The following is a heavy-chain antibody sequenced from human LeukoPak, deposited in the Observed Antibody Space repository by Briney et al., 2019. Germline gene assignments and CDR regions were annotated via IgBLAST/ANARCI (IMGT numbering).Heavy chain of an antibody. V-gene: IGHV3-11*04. Sequence: KPGGSLRLSCAASGFTFSDYYMSWVRQAPGKWLEWVGYIRSMGSTIYYADTVKGRFTVSRDNAKNSLYMQMNSLRAEDTAVYYCTRVARYCSGGICYSGYWGQGTLVTVSS. J-gene: IGHJ4*02. CDR3: TRVARYCSGGICYSGY. CDR2: IRSMGSTI. D-gene: IGHD2-15*01. CDR1: GFTFSDYY.